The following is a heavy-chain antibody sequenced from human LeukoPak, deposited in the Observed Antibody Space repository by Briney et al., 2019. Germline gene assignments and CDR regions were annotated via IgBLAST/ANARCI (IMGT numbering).Heavy chain of an antibody. Sequence: GGSLRLSCAASGFTFSIYAMNWARQAPGKGLEWVSSISSSSSYIYYADSVKGRFTISRDNAKNSLYLQMNSLRAEDTAVYYCAREPFGPLDYWGQGTLVTVSS. J-gene: IGHJ4*02. CDR1: GFTFSIYA. CDR3: AREPFGPLDY. CDR2: ISSSSSYI. V-gene: IGHV3-21*01. D-gene: IGHD3/OR15-3a*01.